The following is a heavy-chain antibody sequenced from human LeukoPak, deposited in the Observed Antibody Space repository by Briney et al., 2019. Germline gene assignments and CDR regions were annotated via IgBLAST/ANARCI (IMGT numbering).Heavy chain of an antibody. CDR1: GLTFKNYG. V-gene: IGHV3-33*01. CDR3: ARVSEFGNSDY. D-gene: IGHD4-23*01. CDR2: IRYEGTNK. Sequence: PGRSLRLSCAASGLTFKNYGMHGVRQAPAKGREGVAVIRYEGTNKYYADSVKGRFTISRDTSKNTVYLQMNSLRAEDTAVYYCARVSEFGNSDYWGQGTLVTVSS. J-gene: IGHJ4*02.